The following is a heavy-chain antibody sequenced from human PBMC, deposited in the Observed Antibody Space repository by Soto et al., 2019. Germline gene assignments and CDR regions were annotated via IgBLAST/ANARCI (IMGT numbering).Heavy chain of an antibody. J-gene: IGHJ6*02. CDR2: IYSDVYSAGTT. CDR3: ARELVEVINSNADYYGLDV. D-gene: IGHD2-8*02. V-gene: IGHV3-53*01. CDR1: GFTVSDNY. Sequence: EVQLVESGGGLIQPGGSLRLSCEASGFTVSDNYMTWVRQAPGKGLEWVSLIYSDVYSAGTTYYADSVTGRFTIFRDNSKNTVYLQMDSLRAEDTAVYFCARELVEVINSNADYYGLDVWGQGTTVTVSS.